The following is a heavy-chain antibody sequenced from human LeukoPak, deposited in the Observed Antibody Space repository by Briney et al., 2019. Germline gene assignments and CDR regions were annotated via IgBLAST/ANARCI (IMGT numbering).Heavy chain of an antibody. J-gene: IGHJ3*02. CDR2: INPSGGST. D-gene: IGHD6-19*01. V-gene: IGHV1-46*01. CDR1: GYTFTSYY. CDR3: ARGQIAVARITKAGAFDI. Sequence: GASVKVSCKASGYTFTSYYMHWVRQAPGQGLEWMGIINPSGGSTSYAQKFQRRVTITADESTSTAYMELSSLRSEDTAVYYCARGQIAVARITKAGAFDIWGQGTMVTVSS.